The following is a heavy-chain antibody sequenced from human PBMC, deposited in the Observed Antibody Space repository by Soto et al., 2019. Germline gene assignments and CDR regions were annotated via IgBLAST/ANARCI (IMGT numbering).Heavy chain of an antibody. CDR3: VKDRSDTWSFDY. CDR1: GFTYSSCA. Sequence: GGSLRLSCAASGFTYSSCAMHWVRQVPGKGLEWLAVVSHDGTLYPYADSVKGRFSISRDNSKKTLYLQMNSLRPEDTAVYYCVKDRSDTWSFDYWGQGTLVTVSS. CDR2: VSHDGTLY. V-gene: IGHV3-30*18. D-gene: IGHD2-8*02. J-gene: IGHJ4*02.